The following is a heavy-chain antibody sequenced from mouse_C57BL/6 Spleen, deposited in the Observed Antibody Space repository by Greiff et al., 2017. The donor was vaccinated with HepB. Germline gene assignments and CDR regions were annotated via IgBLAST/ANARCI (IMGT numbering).Heavy chain of an antibody. Sequence: EVMLVESGGDLVKPGGSLKLSCAASGFTFSSYGMSWVRQTPDKRLEWVATISSGGSYTYYPDSVKGRFTISRDNAKNTLYLQMSSLKSEDTAMYYCARPGEYDYDGFAYWGQGTLVTVSA. CDR3: ARPGEYDYDGFAY. D-gene: IGHD2-4*01. V-gene: IGHV5-6*02. CDR2: ISSGGSYT. J-gene: IGHJ3*01. CDR1: GFTFSSYG.